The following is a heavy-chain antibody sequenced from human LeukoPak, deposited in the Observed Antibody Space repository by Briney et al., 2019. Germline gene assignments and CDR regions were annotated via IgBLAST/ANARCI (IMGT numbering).Heavy chain of an antibody. Sequence: SSETLSLTCAVYGGSFSGYYWSWICQPPGKGLEWIGEINHSGSTNYNPSLKSRVTISVDTSKNQFSLKLSSVTAADTAVYYCARGKFVAGTGFYYFDYWGQGTLVTVSS. V-gene: IGHV4-34*01. CDR1: GGSFSGYY. D-gene: IGHD6-19*01. CDR2: INHSGST. J-gene: IGHJ4*02. CDR3: ARGKFVAGTGFYYFDY.